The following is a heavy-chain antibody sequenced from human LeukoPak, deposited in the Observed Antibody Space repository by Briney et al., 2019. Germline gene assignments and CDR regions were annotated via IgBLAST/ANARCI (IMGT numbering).Heavy chain of an antibody. CDR2: IYYSGST. V-gene: IGHV4-39*01. D-gene: IGHD3-22*01. J-gene: IGHJ4*02. CDR3: ARQALYYYDSSGYFNY. Sequence: SETLSLTCTVSGGSISSSSYYWGWSCQPPGKGLEWIGSIYYSGSTYYNPSLKSRVTISVDTSKNQFSLKLSSVTAADTAVYYCARQALYYYDSSGYFNYWGQGTLVNVSS. CDR1: GGSISSSSYY.